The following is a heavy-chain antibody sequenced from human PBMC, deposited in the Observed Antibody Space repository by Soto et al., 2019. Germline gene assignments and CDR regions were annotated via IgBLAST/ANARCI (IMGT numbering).Heavy chain of an antibody. Sequence: QVQLVESGGGVVQPGRSLRLSCAVSGFTVSTYGMHWFRPAPGKGLEWVAVISRDVGTKYYADSVKGRFTISRDNSRNTLFLDMNSLRGDDMAVYYCTGEVASGDWGQGNLVTVSA. CDR3: TGEVASGD. CDR1: GFTVSTYG. CDR2: ISRDVGTK. V-gene: IGHV3-30*03. J-gene: IGHJ4*02. D-gene: IGHD2-8*02.